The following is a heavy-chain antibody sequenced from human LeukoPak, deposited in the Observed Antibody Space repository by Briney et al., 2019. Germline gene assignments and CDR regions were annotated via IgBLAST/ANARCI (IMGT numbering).Heavy chain of an antibody. CDR1: GGSISSGSYY. V-gene: IGHV4-61*02. CDR2: IYTSGST. Sequence: PSETLSLTCTVSGGSISSGSYYWSWIRQPAGKGLEWIGRIYTSGSTNYNPSLKSRVTISVDTSKNQFSLKLSSVTAADTAVYYCARSTTTGPLGYWGQGTLVTVSS. J-gene: IGHJ4*02. CDR3: ARSTTTGPLGY. D-gene: IGHD4-17*01.